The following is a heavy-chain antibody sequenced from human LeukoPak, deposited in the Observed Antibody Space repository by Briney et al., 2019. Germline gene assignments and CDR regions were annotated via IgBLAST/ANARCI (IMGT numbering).Heavy chain of an antibody. CDR2: MNPYSGNV. CDR3: ARRYSGVMEGHFDY. V-gene: IGHV1-8*01. Sequence: AASVKVSCKASGYTFSTSDINWVRQATGQGLEWMGWMNPYSGNVGYAQKFQGRVTMTRDTSISAAYMELSSLRSEDTAVYYCARRYSGVMEGHFDYWGQGTLVTVSS. J-gene: IGHJ4*02. D-gene: IGHD5-12*01. CDR1: GYTFSTSD.